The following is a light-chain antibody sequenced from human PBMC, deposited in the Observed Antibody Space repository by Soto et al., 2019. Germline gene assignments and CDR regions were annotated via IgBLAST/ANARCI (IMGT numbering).Light chain of an antibody. Sequence: AIQMTQSPSSLSASVGERVTITCRASLGIRNDLGWYQQKPGKAPKPLIYAASSLQSRVPSRFSGSGSGTDFTLTISSLQPEDFATYYCLQDYNYPPTFGQGTKVEIK. CDR3: LQDYNYPPT. CDR2: AAS. J-gene: IGKJ1*01. CDR1: LGIRND. V-gene: IGKV1-6*01.